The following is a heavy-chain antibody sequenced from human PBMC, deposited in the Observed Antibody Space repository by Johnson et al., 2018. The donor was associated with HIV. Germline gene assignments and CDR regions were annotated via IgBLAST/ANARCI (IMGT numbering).Heavy chain of an antibody. V-gene: IGHV3-9*01. Sequence: ELQLVESGGGLVQPGRYLRLSCAASGFTFDDYAMHWVRQAPGKGLEWVSGISWNSGSIGYVDSVKGRFTISRDNAKNSLYLQMNSLRAEDTAVYYCARVGWLPDAFDIWGQGTMVTVSS. D-gene: IGHD5-24*01. CDR3: ARVGWLPDAFDI. CDR1: GFTFDDYA. CDR2: ISWNSGSI. J-gene: IGHJ3*02.